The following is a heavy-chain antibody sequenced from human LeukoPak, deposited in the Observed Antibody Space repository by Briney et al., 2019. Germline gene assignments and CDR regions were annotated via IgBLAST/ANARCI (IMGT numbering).Heavy chain of an antibody. CDR1: GYTLTGYY. CDR3: ARDTHLLYQNAFDI. D-gene: IGHD2-2*02. Sequence: ASVTVSCKASGYTLTGYYMHWVRQAPRQGLEWMGWINPNSGGTNYAQKFQGRVTMTRDTSISTAYMELSRLRSDDTAVYYCARDTHLLYQNAFDIWGQGTMITVSS. J-gene: IGHJ3*02. V-gene: IGHV1-2*02. CDR2: INPNSGGT.